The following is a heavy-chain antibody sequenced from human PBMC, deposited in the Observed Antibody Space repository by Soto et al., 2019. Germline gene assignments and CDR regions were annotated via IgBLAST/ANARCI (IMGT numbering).Heavy chain of an antibody. V-gene: IGHV3-49*03. CDR2: IRSKAYGGTT. CDR3: TKPLHSARPEWFDP. J-gene: IGHJ5*02. CDR1: GFTFGDYA. Sequence: PGGSLRLSCTASGFTFGDYAMSWFRQAPGKGLEWVGFIRSKAYGGTTEYAASVKGRFTISRDDSKSIAYLQMNSLKTEDTAVYYCTKPLHSARPEWFDPWGQGTLVTVSS. D-gene: IGHD6-6*01.